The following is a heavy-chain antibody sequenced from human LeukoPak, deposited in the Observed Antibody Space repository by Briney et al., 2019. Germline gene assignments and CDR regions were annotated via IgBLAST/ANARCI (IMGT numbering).Heavy chain of an antibody. D-gene: IGHD6-13*01. CDR2: IYYSGST. CDR3: ARTSSSPRSFYGMDV. CDR1: GGSISSYY. J-gene: IGHJ6*04. V-gene: IGHV4-59*01. Sequence: SETLSLTCPVSGGSISSYYWSWVRQPPGKGLEWIGCIYYSGSTGYNPSLKSRVTISVDRSKNQFSLKLSSVTAADTAVYYGARTSSSPRSFYGMDVWGKGTTVTVSS.